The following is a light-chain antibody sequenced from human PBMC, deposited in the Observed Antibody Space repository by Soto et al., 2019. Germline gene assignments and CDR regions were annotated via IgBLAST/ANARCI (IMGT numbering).Light chain of an antibody. CDR3: QQYTNAHGIT. J-gene: IGKJ5*01. Sequence: IALTHSPGTLSLSPGERATLSCRASQGVGNKYLAWYQQRPGQAPSLLIYAASSRATGVPDRFSGSGSGTDFTLTISRLEPEAFAVYYCQQYTNAHGITFGQGTRLEIK. V-gene: IGKV3-20*01. CDR2: AAS. CDR1: QGVGNKY.